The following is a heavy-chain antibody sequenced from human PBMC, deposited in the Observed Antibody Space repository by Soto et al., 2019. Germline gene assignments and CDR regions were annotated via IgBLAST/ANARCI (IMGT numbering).Heavy chain of an antibody. J-gene: IGHJ6*02. Sequence: PSETLSLTCAVYGGSFSGYYWSWIRQPPGKGQEWIGEINHSGSTNYNPSHKSRVTISVDTSKNQCSLKLSSVTAADTSVYYCARCSRGHDFWSGYRYYYYGMDVSGQGTTVTVSS. D-gene: IGHD3-3*01. CDR2: INHSGST. CDR3: ARCSRGHDFWSGYRYYYYGMDV. V-gene: IGHV4-34*01. CDR1: GGSFSGYY.